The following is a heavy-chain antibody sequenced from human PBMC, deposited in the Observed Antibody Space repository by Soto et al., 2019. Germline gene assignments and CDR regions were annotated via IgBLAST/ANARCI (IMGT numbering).Heavy chain of an antibody. CDR2: IWYDGNIK. J-gene: IGHJ4*02. CDR1: GFTFSSYG. Sequence: QVQLVESGGGVVQPGGSLRLSCAASGFTFSSYGMHWVRQAPGKGLEWVAVIWYDGNIKYYADSVKGRFTISRDNSKNTLFLQMNSLRAEDTAVYYCARVSEGGSYYGGLDYWGQGTLVTVSS. CDR3: ARVSEGGSYYGGLDY. D-gene: IGHD1-26*01. V-gene: IGHV3-33*01.